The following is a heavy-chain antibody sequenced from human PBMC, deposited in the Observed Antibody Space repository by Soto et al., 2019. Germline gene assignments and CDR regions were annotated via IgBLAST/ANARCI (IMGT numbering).Heavy chain of an antibody. Sequence: GASVKVSCKASGYTFTSYGISWVRQAPGQGLEWMGWISAYNGNTNYAQKLQGRVTMTTDTSTSTAYMELRSLRSDDTAVYYCARDMAPDYGDYVDYYYYMDVWGKGTTVTVSS. CDR2: ISAYNGNT. V-gene: IGHV1-18*01. D-gene: IGHD4-17*01. CDR1: GYTFTSYG. J-gene: IGHJ6*03. CDR3: ARDMAPDYGDYVDYYYYMDV.